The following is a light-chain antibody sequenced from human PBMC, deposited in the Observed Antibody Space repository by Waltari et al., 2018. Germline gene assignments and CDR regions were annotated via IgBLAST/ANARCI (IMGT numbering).Light chain of an antibody. CDR2: MRK. V-gene: IGLV1-44*01. J-gene: IGLJ3*02. Sequence: QSVLTQPPSASGTPGQRVTISCSGSSSNIGRNHVTRYQQLPGQAPPPPPPPPLPNPVTVMRKQTHSAVPDRFSGSKSGPAASLAISWLPSEDEPDYYCAAWDDSLNGWVFGGGTKLTVL. CDR1: SSNIGRNH. CDR3: AAWDDSLNGWV.